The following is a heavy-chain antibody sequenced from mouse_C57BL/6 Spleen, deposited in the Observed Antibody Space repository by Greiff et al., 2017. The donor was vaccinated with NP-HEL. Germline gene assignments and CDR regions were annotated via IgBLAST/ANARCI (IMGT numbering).Heavy chain of an antibody. CDR1: GYSFTGYY. CDR2: INPSTGGT. Sequence: VHVKQSGPELVKPGASVKISCKASGYSFTGYYMHWVKQSSEKSLEWIGEINPSTGGTSYNQKFKGKATLTVDKSSSTAYMQLKSLTSEDSAVYYCAYGNSYFDYWGQGTTLTVSS. D-gene: IGHD2-1*01. V-gene: IGHV1-43*01. J-gene: IGHJ2*01. CDR3: AYGNSYFDY.